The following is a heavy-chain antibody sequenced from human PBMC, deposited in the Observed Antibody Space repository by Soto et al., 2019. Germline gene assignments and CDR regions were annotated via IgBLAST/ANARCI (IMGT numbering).Heavy chain of an antibody. V-gene: IGHV1-69*13. CDR1: GGTFRSYA. CDR3: ARQGQNVRGANYYYGMDV. Sequence: SVQVSCKASGGTFRSYAISWVRQAPGHGLEWMGGIIPIFGTANYAQKFQGRVTITADESTSTAYMELSSLRSEDTAVYYCARQGQNVRGANYYYGMDVWCQGTTVTVSS. CDR2: IIPIFGTA. D-gene: IGHD3-10*01. J-gene: IGHJ6*02.